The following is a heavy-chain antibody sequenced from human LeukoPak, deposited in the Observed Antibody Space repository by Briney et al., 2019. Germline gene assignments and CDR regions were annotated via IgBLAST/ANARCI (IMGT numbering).Heavy chain of an antibody. Sequence: GSLRLSCAASGFTFSTYAMSWIRQPPGKGLEWIGYIYYSGSTNYNPSLKSRVTISVDTSKNQFSLKLSSVTAADTAVYYCARVDTAADYWGQGTLVTVSP. CDR1: GFTFSTYA. CDR2: IYYSGST. J-gene: IGHJ4*02. D-gene: IGHD5-18*01. V-gene: IGHV4-59*01. CDR3: ARVDTAADY.